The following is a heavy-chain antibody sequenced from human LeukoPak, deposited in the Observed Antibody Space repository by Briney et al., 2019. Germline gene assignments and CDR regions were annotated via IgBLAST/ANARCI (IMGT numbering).Heavy chain of an antibody. V-gene: IGHV1-46*01. CDR2: INTSGGST. Sequence: GASVKVSCKASGYTFTSYYMHWVRQAPGQGLEWMGIINTSGGSTSYAQKFQGRVTLTRDTSTSAVYMELSSLRSEDTAVYCCARDSDSSGYGEYYFDYWGQGTLVTVSS. D-gene: IGHD3-22*01. CDR1: GYTFTSYY. J-gene: IGHJ4*02. CDR3: ARDSDSSGYGEYYFDY.